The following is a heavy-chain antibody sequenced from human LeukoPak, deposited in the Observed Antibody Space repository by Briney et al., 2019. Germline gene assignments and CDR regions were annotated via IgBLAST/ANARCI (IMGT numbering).Heavy chain of an antibody. Sequence: SVKVSRKASGGTLSSYAISWVRQAPGQGLEWMGGIIPIFGTANYAQKFQRRVTITTDESTSTAYMELSSLRSEDTAVYYCASPDRDCSSTSCYYFYMDVWGKGTTVTVSS. CDR3: ASPDRDCSSTSCYYFYMDV. CDR1: GGTLSSYA. CDR2: IIPIFGTA. V-gene: IGHV1-69*05. D-gene: IGHD2-2*01. J-gene: IGHJ6*03.